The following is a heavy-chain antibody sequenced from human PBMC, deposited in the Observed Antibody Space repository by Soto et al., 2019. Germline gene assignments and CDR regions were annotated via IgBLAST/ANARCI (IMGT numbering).Heavy chain of an antibody. V-gene: IGHV1-18*01. J-gene: IGHJ5*02. CDR1: GYTFTSYG. D-gene: IGHD3-3*01. CDR3: ARDHGGDFWSGINWFDP. CDR2: ISAYNGNT. Sequence: ASVKVSCKASGYTFTSYGISWVQQAPGQGLEWMGWISAYNGNTNYAQKLQGRVTMTTDTSTSTAYMELRSLRSDDTAVYYCARDHGGDFWSGINWFDPWGQGTLVTVS.